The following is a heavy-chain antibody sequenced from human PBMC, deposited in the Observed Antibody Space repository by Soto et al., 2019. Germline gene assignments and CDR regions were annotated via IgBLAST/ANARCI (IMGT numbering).Heavy chain of an antibody. J-gene: IGHJ6*02. CDR1: GYSFTSYW. Sequence: XEPLNISCKGSGYSFTSYWISWVHQMPGKGLEWMGRIDPSDSYTNYSPSFQGHVTISADKSISTAYLQWSSLKASDTAMYYCARSHWNSVSGMDVWGQGNTVTVSS. CDR3: ARSHWNSVSGMDV. CDR2: IDPSDSYT. V-gene: IGHV5-10-1*01. D-gene: IGHD1-7*01.